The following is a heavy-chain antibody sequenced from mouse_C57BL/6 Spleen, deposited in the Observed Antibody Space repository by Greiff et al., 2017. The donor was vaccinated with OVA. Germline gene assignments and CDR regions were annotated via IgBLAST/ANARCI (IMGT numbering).Heavy chain of an antibody. CDR1: GYTFTSYW. J-gene: IGHJ4*01. CDR3: ASDGNLRMDY. D-gene: IGHD2-1*01. Sequence: QVQLQQSGAELVKPGASVKMSCKASGYTFTSYWMHWVKQSPGQGLEWIGMIHPNSGSTNYNEKFKSKATLTVDKSSSTAYMQLSSLTSEDSAVYYCASDGNLRMDYWGQGTSVTVSS. CDR2: IHPNSGST. V-gene: IGHV1-64*01.